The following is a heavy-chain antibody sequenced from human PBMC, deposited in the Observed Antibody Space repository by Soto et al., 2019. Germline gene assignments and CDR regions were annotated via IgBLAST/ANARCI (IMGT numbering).Heavy chain of an antibody. V-gene: IGHV3-23*01. J-gene: IGHJ6*02. CDR2: ISGSGGST. Sequence: GGSLRLSCAASGFTFSSYAMSWVRQAPGKGLEWVSAISGSGGSTYYAASVKGRFTISRDNSKNTLYLQMNSLRAEDTAVYYCAKVDTAMVMGVYYYYGMDVWGQGTTVTVSS. D-gene: IGHD5-18*01. CDR1: GFTFSSYA. CDR3: AKVDTAMVMGVYYYYGMDV.